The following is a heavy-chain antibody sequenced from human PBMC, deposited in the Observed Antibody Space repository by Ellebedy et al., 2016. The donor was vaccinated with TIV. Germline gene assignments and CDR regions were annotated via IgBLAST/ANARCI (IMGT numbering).Heavy chain of an antibody. CDR1: GGSISSSSYY. CDR2: IYYSGST. Sequence: MPSETLSLTCTVSGGSISSSSYYWGWIRQPPGKGLEWIGSIYYSGSTYYNPSLKSRVTISVDTSKNQFSLKLSSVTAADTAVYYCASRRYFDWGGFDYWGQGTLVTVSS. CDR3: ASRRYFDWGGFDY. V-gene: IGHV4-39*01. J-gene: IGHJ4*02. D-gene: IGHD3-9*01.